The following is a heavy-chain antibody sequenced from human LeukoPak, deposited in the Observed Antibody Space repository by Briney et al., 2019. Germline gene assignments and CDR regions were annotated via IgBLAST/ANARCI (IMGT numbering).Heavy chain of an antibody. D-gene: IGHD3-3*01. Sequence: SETLSLTCDIYGESYTDYHLSWIRQPPGKGLEWIGEISHDEGTNYNPSLRSRVSISLDMSKNQFSLKLSSVTAADTAVYYCARDDDFWSGHYFDYWGQGTLVTVSS. CDR1: GESYTDYH. CDR2: ISHDEGT. V-gene: IGHV4-34*01. J-gene: IGHJ4*02. CDR3: ARDDDFWSGHYFDY.